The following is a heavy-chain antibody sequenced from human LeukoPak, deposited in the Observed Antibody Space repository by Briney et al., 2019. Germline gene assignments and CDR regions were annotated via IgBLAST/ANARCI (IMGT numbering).Heavy chain of an antibody. J-gene: IGHJ4*02. Sequence: GGSLRLSYAASGFTVSSNYMSWVRQAPGKGLEWVSVIYSGGSTYYADSVKGRFTISRDNSKNTLYLQMNSLRAEDTAVYYCARKYDLTGHFDYWGQGTLVTVSS. CDR2: IYSGGST. CDR3: ARKYDLTGHFDY. CDR1: GFTVSSNY. D-gene: IGHD3-9*01. V-gene: IGHV3-66*01.